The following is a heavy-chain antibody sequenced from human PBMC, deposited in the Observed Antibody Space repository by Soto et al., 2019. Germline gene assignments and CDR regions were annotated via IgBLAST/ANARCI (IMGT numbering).Heavy chain of an antibody. V-gene: IGHV3-23*01. CDR2: ISGSGGST. J-gene: IGHJ6*02. CDR1: GFSFSSYA. D-gene: IGHD3-3*01. CDR3: ATDESITLFGVSSQVYGLDV. Sequence: GGSLRLSCAASGFSFSSYAMSWVRQAPGKGLEWVSAISGSGGSTYYADSGKGRFTISRDNSKNTLYMEMNRLRTEDTAVYYCATDESITLFGVSSQVYGLDVWGQGTTVAVSS.